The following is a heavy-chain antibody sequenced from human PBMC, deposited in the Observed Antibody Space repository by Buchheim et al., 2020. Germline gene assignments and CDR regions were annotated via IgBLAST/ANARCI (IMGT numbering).Heavy chain of an antibody. D-gene: IGHD2-21*01. CDR3: AKDDRAVINSFDY. J-gene: IGHJ4*02. Sequence: EVQLLESGGSLVQPGGSLRLSCATSGFTFGSYAMSWVRQAPGKGLEWVTVISSSGGRTYYADSVKGRFTISRDNTDNTLYLQMNSLRAEDTAVYYCAKDDRAVINSFDYWGQGTL. V-gene: IGHV3-23*01. CDR1: GFTFGSYA. CDR2: ISSSGGRT.